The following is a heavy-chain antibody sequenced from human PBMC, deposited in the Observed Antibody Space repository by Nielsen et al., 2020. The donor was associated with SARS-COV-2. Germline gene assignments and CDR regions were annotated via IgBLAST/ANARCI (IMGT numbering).Heavy chain of an antibody. Sequence: LETLSLTCAVYGGSFSGYYWSWIRQPPGKGLEWIGEINHSGSTNYNPSLKSRVTISVDTSKNQFSLKLSSVTAADTAVYYCARVVYSSGWKDAFDIWGQGTMVTVSS. V-gene: IGHV4-34*01. CDR1: GGSFSGYY. CDR3: ARVVYSSGWKDAFDI. CDR2: INHSGST. J-gene: IGHJ3*02. D-gene: IGHD6-19*01.